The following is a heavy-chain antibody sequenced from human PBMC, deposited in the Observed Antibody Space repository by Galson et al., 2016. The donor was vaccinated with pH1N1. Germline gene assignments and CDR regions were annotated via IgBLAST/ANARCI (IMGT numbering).Heavy chain of an antibody. D-gene: IGHD4-23*01. CDR1: GYTFTTYH. CDR3: ASAATVVGEWYFEF. V-gene: IGHV1-2*02. CDR2: INPNSGGT. J-gene: IGHJ2*01. Sequence: SVKVSCKASGYTFTTYHVHWMRQAPGQGLEWMGSINPNSGGTNYAQNFQGRVTITRDTSISTASMELSMLRSDDTATYYCASAATVVGEWYFEFWGRGTLVPVSS.